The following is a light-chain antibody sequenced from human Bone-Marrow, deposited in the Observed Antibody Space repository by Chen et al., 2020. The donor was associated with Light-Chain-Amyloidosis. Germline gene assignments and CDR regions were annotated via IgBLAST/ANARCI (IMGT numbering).Light chain of an antibody. CDR3: AAWDGGLSGYV. CDR2: RNK. CDR1: SSNIGINY. V-gene: IGLV1-47*01. J-gene: IGLJ1*01. Sequence: QSVLTQPPSASGAPGHMVTISCSGASSNIGINYVYWYQHFPGASATLLIHRNKQRPSGVPRRFSSTKWGTSAVTAISGLLSEDEDDYYCAAWDGGLSGYVFGAGTKVIVL.